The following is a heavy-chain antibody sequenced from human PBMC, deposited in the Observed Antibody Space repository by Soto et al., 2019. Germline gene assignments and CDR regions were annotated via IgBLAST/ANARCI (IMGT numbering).Heavy chain of an antibody. Sequence: QVQLVESGGGVVQPGRSLRLSCAASVFTFSSYAMHWVRQAPGKGLEWVAVISYDGSNNYYADSVKGRFTISRDNSKNTLYLQMNSLRAEDTAVYYCARGDSSGWYIRWGQGTLVTVSS. CDR2: ISYDGSNN. V-gene: IGHV3-30-3*01. J-gene: IGHJ4*02. CDR3: ARGDSSGWYIR. D-gene: IGHD6-19*01. CDR1: VFTFSSYA.